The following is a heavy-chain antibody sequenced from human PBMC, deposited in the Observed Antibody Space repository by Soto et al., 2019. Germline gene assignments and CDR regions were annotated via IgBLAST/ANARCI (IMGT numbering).Heavy chain of an antibody. CDR2: INWNGGST. V-gene: IGHV3-20*01. D-gene: IGHD6-13*01. CDR1: GFTFDDYG. CDR3: ARSIAAAGMSTRHYYYMDV. Sequence: GGSLRLSCAASGFTFDDYGMSWVRQAPGKGLEWVSGINWNGGSTGYADSVKGRFTISRDNAKNSLYLQMNSLRAEDTALYHCARSIAAAGMSTRHYYYMDVWGKGTTVTVSS. J-gene: IGHJ6*03.